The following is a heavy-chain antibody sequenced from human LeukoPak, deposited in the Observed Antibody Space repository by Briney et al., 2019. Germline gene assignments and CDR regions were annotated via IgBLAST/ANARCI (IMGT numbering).Heavy chain of an antibody. CDR2: ISYDGSNK. V-gene: IGHV3-30*04. J-gene: IGHJ3*02. CDR3: ARDKGRLGQDAFDI. D-gene: IGHD6-19*01. CDR1: GFTFSSYA. Sequence: GGSLRLSCAASGFTFSSYAMHWVRQAPGKGLEWVAVISYDGSNKYYADSVKGRFTISRDNSKNTLYLQMNSLRAEDTAVYYCARDKGRLGQDAFDIWGQGTMVTVSS.